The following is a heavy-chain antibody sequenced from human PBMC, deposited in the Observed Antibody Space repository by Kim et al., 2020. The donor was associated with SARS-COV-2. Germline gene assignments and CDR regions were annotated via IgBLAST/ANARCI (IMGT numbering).Heavy chain of an antibody. D-gene: IGHD6-19*01. CDR3: ARSRMPSIAVAGRDAFDI. V-gene: IGHV4-39*01. CDR2: IYYSGST. Sequence: SETLSLTCTVSGGSISSSSYYWGWIRQPPGKWLEWIGSIYYSGSTYYNPSLKSRVTISVDTSKNQFSLKLSSVTAADTAVYYCARSRMPSIAVAGRDAFDIWGQGTMVTVSS. CDR1: GGSISSSSYY. J-gene: IGHJ3*02.